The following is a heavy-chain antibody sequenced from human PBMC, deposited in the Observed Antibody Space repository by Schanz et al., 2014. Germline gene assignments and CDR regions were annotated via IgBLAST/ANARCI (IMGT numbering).Heavy chain of an antibody. J-gene: IGHJ3*02. CDR2: ISSSSDFE. D-gene: IGHD1-1*01. CDR3: VVALAGNAFDI. V-gene: IGHV3-21*01. CDR1: GFTFSSYS. Sequence: EVQLVESGGGLVQPGGSLRLSCAASGFTFSSYSMDWVRQAPGKGPEWVSCISSSSDFESYVDSVRGRFTISRDNAKNSLYLQMNSLRADDTAVYYCVVALAGNAFDIWGQGTMVTVSS.